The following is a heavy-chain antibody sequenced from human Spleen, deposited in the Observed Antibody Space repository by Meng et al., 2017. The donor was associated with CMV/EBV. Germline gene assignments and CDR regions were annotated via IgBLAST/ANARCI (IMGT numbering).Heavy chain of an antibody. Sequence: GGSLRLSCAASGFIFSGYAIHWVRQAPGKGLEWVALISYDGSNNHYADSVKGRFTISRDNSKNTLYLQMNSLRVEDTAVYYCAREGYLHHDMDVWGQGTTVTVSS. V-gene: IGHV3-30*14. D-gene: IGHD1-1*01. CDR2: ISYDGSNN. CDR1: GFIFSGYA. CDR3: AREGYLHHDMDV. J-gene: IGHJ6*02.